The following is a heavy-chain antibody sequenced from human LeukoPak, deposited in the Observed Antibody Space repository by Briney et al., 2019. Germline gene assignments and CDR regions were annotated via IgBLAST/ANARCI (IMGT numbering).Heavy chain of an antibody. CDR3: ARTSGYCNGGSCYLDS. D-gene: IGHD2-15*01. J-gene: IGHJ4*02. V-gene: IGHV1-2*02. Sequence: ASVKVSCKASGYTFTGYYIFWVRQAPGQGLEWMGWINPNTGGTNYGQKFQGRVTMTRDTSISTAYMELGTLRSDDTAVYYCARTSGYCNGGSCYLDSWGQGTLVTVSS. CDR1: GYTFTGYY. CDR2: INPNTGGT.